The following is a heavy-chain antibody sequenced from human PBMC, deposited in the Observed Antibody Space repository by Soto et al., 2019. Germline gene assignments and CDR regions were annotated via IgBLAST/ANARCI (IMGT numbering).Heavy chain of an antibody. CDR2: IYTSGST. D-gene: IGHD6-13*01. V-gene: IGHV4-4*07. Sequence: PSETLSLTCTVSGGSISSYYWSWIRQPAGKGLEWTGRIYTSGSTNYNPSLKSRVTMSVDTSKNQFSLKLSSVTAADTAVYYCARDSGSAAAGGFDYWGQGTLVTVSS. CDR1: GGSISSYY. J-gene: IGHJ4*02. CDR3: ARDSGSAAAGGFDY.